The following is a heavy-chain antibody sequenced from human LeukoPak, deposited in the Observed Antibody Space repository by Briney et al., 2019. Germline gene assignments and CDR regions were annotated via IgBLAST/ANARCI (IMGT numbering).Heavy chain of an antibody. CDR1: GGSISSSRYY. J-gene: IGHJ6*03. CDR3: ARGRTPHYYDSRRGYYYMDV. CDR2: IYYRGST. D-gene: IGHD3-22*01. Sequence: PSETLSLTCTVSGGSISSSRYYWGWIRQPPGKGLEWIGSIYYRGSTYYNPSLKSRVTISVDMSKNQFSLKLSSVTAADTAVYYCARGRTPHYYDSRRGYYYMDVWGKGTTVTVSS. V-gene: IGHV4-39*07.